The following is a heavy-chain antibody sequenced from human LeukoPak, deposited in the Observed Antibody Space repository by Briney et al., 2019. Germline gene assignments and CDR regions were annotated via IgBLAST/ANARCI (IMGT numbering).Heavy chain of an antibody. CDR2: ISYDGSNK. J-gene: IGHJ4*02. V-gene: IGHV3-30-3*01. Sequence: PGGSLRLSCAPSEFTLSTYAMHWVRQAPGKGLEWVAVISYDGSNKYYPDSVKGRFTISRDESKNTLYLQMHSLRAEDTAVYYCARDPEYWGQGTLVTVSS. CDR3: ARDPEY. CDR1: EFTLSTYA.